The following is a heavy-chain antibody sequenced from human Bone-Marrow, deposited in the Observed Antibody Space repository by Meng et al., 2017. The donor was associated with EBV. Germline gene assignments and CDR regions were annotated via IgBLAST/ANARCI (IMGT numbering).Heavy chain of an antibody. CDR3: ARVRYSSSWYVIDP. CDR1: GYTFTGYY. D-gene: IGHD6-13*01. Sequence: QVQLVQSGAEVKKPGASVKVACKASGYTFTGYYMHWVRQAPGQGLEWMGRINPNSGGTNYAQKFQGRVTMTRDASISTAYMELSRLRSDDTAVYYCARVRYSSSWYVIDPWGQGTLVTVSS. J-gene: IGHJ5*02. V-gene: IGHV1-2*06. CDR2: INPNSGGT.